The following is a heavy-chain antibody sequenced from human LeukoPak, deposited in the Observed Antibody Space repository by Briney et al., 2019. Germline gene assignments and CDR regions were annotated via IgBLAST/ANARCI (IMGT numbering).Heavy chain of an antibody. D-gene: IGHD5-12*01. CDR2: IIPIFGTA. V-gene: IGHV1-69*06. CDR3: APGGSGYDHGGRWFDP. J-gene: IGHJ5*02. CDR1: GGTFSSYA. Sequence: ASVKVSCKASGGTFSSYAISWVRQAPGQGLEWMGGIIPIFGTANYAQKFQGRVTITADKSTSTAYMELSSLRSEDTAVYYCAPGGSGYDHGGRWFDPWGQGTLVTVSS.